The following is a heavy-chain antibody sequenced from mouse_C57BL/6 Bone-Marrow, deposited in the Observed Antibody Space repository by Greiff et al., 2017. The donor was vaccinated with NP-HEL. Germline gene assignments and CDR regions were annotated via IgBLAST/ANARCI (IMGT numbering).Heavy chain of an antibody. J-gene: IGHJ1*03. D-gene: IGHD1-1*01. Sequence: QVQLQQSGAELARPGASVKLSCKASGYTFTSYGISWVKQRTGQGLEWIGEIYPRSGNTYYNEKFKGKATLTAEKSSSTAYMELRSLTSEDSAVYFCARNRFYGSSYHWYFDVWGTGTTVTVSS. CDR1: GYTFTSYG. CDR3: ARNRFYGSSYHWYFDV. CDR2: IYPRSGNT. V-gene: IGHV1-81*01.